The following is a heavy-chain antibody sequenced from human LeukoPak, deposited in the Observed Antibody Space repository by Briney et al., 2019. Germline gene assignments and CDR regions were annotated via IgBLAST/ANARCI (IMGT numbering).Heavy chain of an antibody. CDR3: VRGYYDSRGDSNPFDI. D-gene: IGHD3-22*01. Sequence: SETLSLTCTVSGDSISRSYWSWIRQTPGKGLERIGYIHHSGRTHYKPSPKRRVTIFVDTSNNQFSLRLTSLIAADTAMYYCVRGYYDSRGDSNPFDIWGQGTMVTVSS. V-gene: IGHV4-59*03. CDR1: GDSISRSY. CDR2: IHHSGRT. J-gene: IGHJ3*02.